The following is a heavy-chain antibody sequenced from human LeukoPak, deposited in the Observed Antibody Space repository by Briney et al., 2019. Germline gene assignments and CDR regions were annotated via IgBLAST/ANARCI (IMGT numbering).Heavy chain of an antibody. J-gene: IGHJ6*02. CDR2: IKQDGTEK. CDR1: GGSISSYY. Sequence: ETLSLTCTVSGGSISSYYWSWIRQPPGKGLEWVANIKQDGTEKHYVDSVKGRFTISRDNAKNSLYLQMNSLRAEETAVYYCARGGPYYDFWNGMDVWGLGTTVTVSS. D-gene: IGHD3-3*01. CDR3: ARGGPYYDFWNGMDV. V-gene: IGHV3-7*03.